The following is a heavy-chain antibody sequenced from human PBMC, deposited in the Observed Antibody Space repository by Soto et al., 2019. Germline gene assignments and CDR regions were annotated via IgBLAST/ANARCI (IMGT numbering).Heavy chain of an antibody. CDR3: ARDPLNTGVEEFDY. J-gene: IGHJ4*02. CDR2: FSNDGTII. V-gene: IGHV3-74*01. Sequence: PGGSLRLSCAASGFTFSSYAMSWVRQAPGKGLEWVSGFSNDGTIIKYADSVKGRFTISRDNAKNTLYLQMNSLRAEDTAMYYCARDPLNTGVEEFDYWGQGTLVTVSS. D-gene: IGHD7-27*01. CDR1: GFTFSSYA.